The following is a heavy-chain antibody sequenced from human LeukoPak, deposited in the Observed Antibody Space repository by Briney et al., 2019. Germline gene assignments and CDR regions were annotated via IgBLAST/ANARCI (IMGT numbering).Heavy chain of an antibody. CDR1: GFTFSSYE. Sequence: GGSLRLSCAASGFTFSSYEMNWVRQAPGKGLEWVSAISGSGGSTYYADSVKGRFTISRDNSKNTLYLQMNSLRAEDTAVYYCAKASIAVAGTPAFDYWGQGTLVTVSS. CDR3: AKASIAVAGTPAFDY. CDR2: ISGSGGST. J-gene: IGHJ4*02. V-gene: IGHV3-23*01. D-gene: IGHD6-19*01.